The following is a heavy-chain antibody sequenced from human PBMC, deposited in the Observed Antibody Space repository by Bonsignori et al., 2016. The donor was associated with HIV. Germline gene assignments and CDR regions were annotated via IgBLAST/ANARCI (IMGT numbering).Heavy chain of an antibody. CDR3: GRGTYHFYYAMDV. J-gene: IGHJ6*02. Sequence: EVQLVESGGGLVQPGGSLRLSCTASGFNFNTYEVNWFRQTPGKGLEWVSYFSASGATIFYAGSVKCRFAVSRDKAKNSVHLQMNSLRAEDTAVYYCGRGTYHFYYAMDVWGQGTTVIV. CDR1: GFNFNTYE. V-gene: IGHV3-48*03. CDR2: FSASGATI. D-gene: IGHD3-10*01.